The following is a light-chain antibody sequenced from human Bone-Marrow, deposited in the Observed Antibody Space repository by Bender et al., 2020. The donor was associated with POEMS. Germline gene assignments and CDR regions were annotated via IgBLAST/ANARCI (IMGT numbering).Light chain of an antibody. CDR3: NSYGGSNNFV. V-gene: IGLV2-8*01. CDR2: DVN. CDR1: SSDVGRFDY. J-gene: IGLJ1*01. Sequence: QSALTQPASVSGSPGQSITISCTRASSDVGRFDYVSWYQHHPGKAPKLMIYDVNRRPSGVPDRFSGSKSGNTASLTVSGLQAEDEADYYCNSYGGSNNFVFGAGTKVTVL.